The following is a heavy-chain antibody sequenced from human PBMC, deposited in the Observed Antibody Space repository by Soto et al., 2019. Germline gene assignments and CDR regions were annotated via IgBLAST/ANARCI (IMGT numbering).Heavy chain of an antibody. Sequence: SGPTLVNPTQTLTLTCTFSGFSLSTSGVNVGWIRQPPGKALEWLALVYWNNDKRYSPSLKSRLTITKATSKSQVVLTMTNMDPVDTATYYCAHSSSDSSGYYYFDYWGQGTLVTVSS. CDR3: AHSSSDSSGYYYFDY. V-gene: IGHV2-5*01. CDR2: VYWNNDK. D-gene: IGHD3-22*01. J-gene: IGHJ4*02. CDR1: GFSLSTSGVN.